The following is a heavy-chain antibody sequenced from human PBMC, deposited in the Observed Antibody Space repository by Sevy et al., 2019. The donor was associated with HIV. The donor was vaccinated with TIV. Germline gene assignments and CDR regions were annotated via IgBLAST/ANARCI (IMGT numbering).Heavy chain of an antibody. CDR1: GFTFSSYA. V-gene: IGHV3-30*09. J-gene: IGHJ4*02. CDR2: ISYDGSNK. D-gene: IGHD3-10*01. Sequence: GGSLRLSCAASGFTFSSYAMHWVRQAPGKGLEWVEVISYDGSNKYYADSVKDRFAISRDNSKNTLYLQMNSLRAEDTAVYYCARERFGEFDYWGQGTLVTVSS. CDR3: ARERFGEFDY.